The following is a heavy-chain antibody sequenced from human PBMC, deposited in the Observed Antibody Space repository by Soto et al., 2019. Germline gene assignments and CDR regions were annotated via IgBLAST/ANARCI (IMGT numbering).Heavy chain of an antibody. CDR2: IFYGGNT. D-gene: IGHD3-22*01. Sequence: SETLSLTCTVSDGSITSSNNFWGWIRQPPGKGLEWIGTIFYGGNTYYNPSLKSRVTMSVDTFKNQFSLRLSSVTAADTAVYFCASRYYFDSGGYYHTFDSWGQGQMGPVSP. J-gene: IGHJ4*02. CDR3: ASRYYFDSGGYYHTFDS. CDR1: DGSITSSNNF. V-gene: IGHV4-39*01.